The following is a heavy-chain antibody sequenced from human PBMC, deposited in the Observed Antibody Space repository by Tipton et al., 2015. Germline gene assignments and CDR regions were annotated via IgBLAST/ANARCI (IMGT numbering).Heavy chain of an antibody. CDR2: IHGSGPA. J-gene: IGHJ6*02. D-gene: IGHD2-8*01. CDR3: ARAMYYDLDV. V-gene: IGHV4-4*07. Sequence: TLSLPCTVSNASISSHYWTWIRQPAGKGLEWIGRIHGSGPANYNPSLKGRASMSVDTSNNQFSLRLGSVTAADTAVYYCARAMYYDLDVWGQGTTVTVSS. CDR1: NASISSHY.